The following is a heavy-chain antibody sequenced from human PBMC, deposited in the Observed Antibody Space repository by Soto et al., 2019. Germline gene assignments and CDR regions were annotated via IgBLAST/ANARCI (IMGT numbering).Heavy chain of an antibody. D-gene: IGHD1-20*01. CDR1: VCTFITSV. V-gene: IGHV1-18*01. Sequence: GAAVTVSCKTSVCTFITSVISAVGQAPGQGREWVGWIRPDNGKRKSPQRLKGRVTLTTDTSTSTAYMELRSLTSEDTAMYYCARDTESNRYNDWGQGTLVTVSS. J-gene: IGHJ1*01. CDR3: ARDTESNRYND. CDR2: IRPDNGKR.